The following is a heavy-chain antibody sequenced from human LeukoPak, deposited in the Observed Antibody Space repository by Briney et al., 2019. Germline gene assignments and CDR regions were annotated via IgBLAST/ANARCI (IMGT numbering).Heavy chain of an antibody. D-gene: IGHD5-18*01. Sequence: GGSLRLSCAASGFTFSSYAMHWVRQAPGKGLEWVAVISYDGSNKCYADSVKGRFTISRDNSKNTLYLQMNSLRAEDTAVYYCAKGAGYSYGASFDYWGQGTLVTVSS. V-gene: IGHV3-30-3*01. CDR3: AKGAGYSYGASFDY. CDR1: GFTFSSYA. CDR2: ISYDGSNK. J-gene: IGHJ4*02.